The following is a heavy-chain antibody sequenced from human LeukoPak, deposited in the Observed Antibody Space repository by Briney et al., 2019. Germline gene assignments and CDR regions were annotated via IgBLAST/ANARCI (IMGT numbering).Heavy chain of an antibody. D-gene: IGHD3-22*01. CDR3: ASWGSDSSGYHGSFDI. Sequence: GGSLRLSCAASGFTVSSNYMSWVRQAPGKGLEWVSVIYSGGSTYYADSVKGRFTISRDNSKNTLYLQMNSLRAEDTAVYYCASWGSDSSGYHGSFDIWGQGTMVTVSS. V-gene: IGHV3-66*01. CDR1: GFTVSSNY. J-gene: IGHJ3*02. CDR2: IYSGGST.